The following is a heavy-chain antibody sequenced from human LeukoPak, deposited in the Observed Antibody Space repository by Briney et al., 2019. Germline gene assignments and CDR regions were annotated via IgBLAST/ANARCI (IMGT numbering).Heavy chain of an antibody. Sequence: SETLSLTCTVSGGSISSYYWSWIRQPAGKGLEWIGRIYTSGSTNYNPSLKSRVTMSVDTSKNQFSLKLSSVTAADTAVYYCASAAVRYYYYYMDVWGKGTTVTVSS. CDR2: IYTSGST. V-gene: IGHV4-4*07. CDR3: ASAAVRYYYYYMDV. J-gene: IGHJ6*03. CDR1: GGSISSYY.